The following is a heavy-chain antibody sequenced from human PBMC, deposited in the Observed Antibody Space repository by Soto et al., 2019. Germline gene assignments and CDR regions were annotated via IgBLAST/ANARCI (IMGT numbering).Heavy chain of an antibody. CDR2: IKSKTDGGTT. CDR3: TTDLIVVVPAAMPAFDY. J-gene: IGHJ4*02. CDR1: GFTFSNAW. D-gene: IGHD2-2*01. Sequence: GGSLRLSCAASGFTFSNAWMNWVRQAPGKGLEWVGRIKSKTDGGTTDYAAPVKGRFTISRDDSKNTLYLQMNSLKTEDTAVYYCTTDLIVVVPAAMPAFDYWGQGTLVTVSS. V-gene: IGHV3-15*07.